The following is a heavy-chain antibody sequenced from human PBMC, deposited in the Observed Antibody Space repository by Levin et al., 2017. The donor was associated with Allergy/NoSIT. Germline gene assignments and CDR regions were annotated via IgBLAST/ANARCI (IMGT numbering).Heavy chain of an antibody. CDR2: IIPIFGTA. Sequence: ASVKVSCKASGGTFSSYAISWVRQAPGQGLEWMGGIIPIFGTANYAQKFQGRVTITADESTSTAYMELSSLRSEDTAVYYCARDGSGTSYNWNDGWFDPWGQGTLVTVSS. J-gene: IGHJ5*02. CDR1: GGTFSSYA. V-gene: IGHV1-69*13. CDR3: ARDGSGTSYNWNDGWFDP. D-gene: IGHD1-1*01.